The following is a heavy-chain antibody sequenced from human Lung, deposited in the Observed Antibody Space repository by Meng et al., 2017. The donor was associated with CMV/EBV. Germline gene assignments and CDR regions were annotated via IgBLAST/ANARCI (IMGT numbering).Heavy chain of an antibody. J-gene: IGHJ4*02. V-gene: IGHV1-18*01. CDR1: GYTFTSYG. CDR2: ISAYNGNT. CDR3: ARDWELVTHGVDY. Sequence: ASVXVSCXASGYTFTSYGISWVRQAPGQGLEWMGWISAYNGNTNYAQKFQGRVIMTADTFTSTAYMELRSLRSDDTAVYYCARDWELVTHGVDYWGQGTLV. D-gene: IGHD3-10*01.